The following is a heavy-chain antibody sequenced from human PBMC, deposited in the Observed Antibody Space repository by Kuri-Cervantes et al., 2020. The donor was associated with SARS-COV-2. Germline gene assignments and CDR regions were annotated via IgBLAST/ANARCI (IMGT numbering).Heavy chain of an antibody. D-gene: IGHD1-14*01. V-gene: IGHV3-11*04. CDR1: GFIFSDYY. CDR3: ASINRGARQEAGDY. CDR2: IGPSGTTK. Sequence: GESLKISCTASGFIFSDYYMTWIRQAPGKGLEWVSNIGPSGTTKYYADSVKGRFTISRDNAKNSLYLQMNSLRAEDTAVYYCASINRGARQEAGDYWGQGTLVTSPQ. J-gene: IGHJ4*02.